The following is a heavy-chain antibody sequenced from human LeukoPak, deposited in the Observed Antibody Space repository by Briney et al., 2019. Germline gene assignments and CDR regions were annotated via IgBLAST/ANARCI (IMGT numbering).Heavy chain of an antibody. CDR1: GGTFSLYA. J-gene: IGHJ6*03. V-gene: IGHV1-69*05. CDR3: ARGNYYYYYMDV. Sequence: ASVKVSCKTSGGTFSLYAVSWVRQAPGQGLEWMGGIIPIFGTTNYAQNFQGRVTITTDESTSIAYMELSSLRPEDTAVYYCARGNYYYYYMDVWGKGTTVTVS. CDR2: IIPIFGTT.